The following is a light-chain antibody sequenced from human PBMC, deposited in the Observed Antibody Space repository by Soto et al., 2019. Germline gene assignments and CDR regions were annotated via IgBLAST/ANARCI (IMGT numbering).Light chain of an antibody. CDR3: QQYIRYSPYP. Sequence: DIQMTQFPSTLSASIGDRVTITCRASQTISSSLAWYQQKPGKAPKLLIYKASNLETGVPPRFSGSGSGTEFALTISSLQPDDFATYYCQQYIRYSPYPFGQENSLDIK. J-gene: IGKJ2*01. CDR2: KAS. V-gene: IGKV1-5*03. CDR1: QTISSS.